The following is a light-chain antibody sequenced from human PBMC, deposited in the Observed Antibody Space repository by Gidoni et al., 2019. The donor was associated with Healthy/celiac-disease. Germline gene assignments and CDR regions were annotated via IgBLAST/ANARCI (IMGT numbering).Light chain of an antibody. CDR1: SSDGGGYNY. CDR3: SSYTSSSTSV. Sequence: QSALTQPASVSGSPGQSITISCTGTSSDGGGYNYVSWYQQHPGKAPKLMIYDVSNRPSGVSNRFSGSKSCNTASLTISGLQAEDEADYYCSSYTSSSTSVFGGGTKLTVL. V-gene: IGLV2-14*01. J-gene: IGLJ2*01. CDR2: DVS.